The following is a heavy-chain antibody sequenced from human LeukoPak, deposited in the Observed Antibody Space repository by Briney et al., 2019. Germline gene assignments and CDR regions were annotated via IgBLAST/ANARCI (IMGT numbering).Heavy chain of an antibody. CDR2: ISGDGRI. CDR1: GFTFSYYW. V-gene: IGHV3-74*01. D-gene: IGHD3-10*01. Sequence: EGSLRLSCAASGFTFSYYWMNWVRQAPGQGLVWVSSISGDGRISYADSVKGRFTISRDNARNTLDLQMNNLRVEDTAIYYCAKVGVVLGKWLAPWGQGTVVVVSS. J-gene: IGHJ5*02. CDR3: AKVGVVLGKWLAP.